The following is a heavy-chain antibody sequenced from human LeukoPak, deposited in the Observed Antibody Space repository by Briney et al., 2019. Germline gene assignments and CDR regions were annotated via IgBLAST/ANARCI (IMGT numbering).Heavy chain of an antibody. V-gene: IGHV3-11*01. CDR3: ARVPNGGYCSGGSCYHFDY. CDR2: ISSSGSTI. Sequence: PGGSLRLSCAASGFTFSDYYMSWIRQAPGKGLEEVSYISSSGSTIYYADSVKGRLTISRDNAKNSLYLQMNSLRAEDTAVYYCARVPNGGYCSGGSCYHFDYWGQGTLVTVSS. D-gene: IGHD2-15*01. J-gene: IGHJ4*02. CDR1: GFTFSDYY.